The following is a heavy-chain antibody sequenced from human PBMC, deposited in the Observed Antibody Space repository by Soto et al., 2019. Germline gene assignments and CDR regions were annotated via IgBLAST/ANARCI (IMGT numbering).Heavy chain of an antibody. J-gene: IGHJ3*01. CDR1: GFTFSSYW. V-gene: IGHV3-74*01. D-gene: IGHD1-26*01. Sequence: EVQLVESGGGLVQPGGSLRLSCAASGFTFSSYWMHWVRQAPGKGLVWVSRINSDGSSTSYADSVKGRFTISRDNAKNTLYLQMNRLRAEDTAVYDCARVQWGGELPGVWGQGTMVTVSS. CDR3: ARVQWGGELPGV. CDR2: INSDGSST.